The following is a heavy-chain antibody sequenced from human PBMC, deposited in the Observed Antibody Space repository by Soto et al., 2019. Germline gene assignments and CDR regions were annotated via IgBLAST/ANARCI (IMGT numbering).Heavy chain of an antibody. J-gene: IGHJ5*02. CDR3: VKHGYTYGSNNWFAP. CDR2: IYYSGGA. Sequence: PSETLSLTCCFSGGSIRKTGDHWGWIRQPPGKGLEWIGSIYYSGGAFYNPSLKSRVTVSVDTSKNQFSLSLSSVTAADTAVYYCVKHGYTYGSNNWFAPWGQGTLVTVSS. D-gene: IGHD5-18*01. V-gene: IGHV4-39*01. CDR1: GGSIRKTGDH.